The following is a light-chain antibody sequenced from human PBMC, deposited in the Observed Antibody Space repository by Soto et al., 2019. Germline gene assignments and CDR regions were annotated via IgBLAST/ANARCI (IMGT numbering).Light chain of an antibody. V-gene: IGLV2-14*01. CDR1: SSDVGGYSV. J-gene: IGLJ1*01. CDR3: SSYTSSSTYV. Sequence: QSALTQPASVSGSPGQSITVSCTGTSSDVGGYSVVSWYQHRPGKAPKLMIYEVSNRPSGVSNRFSGSKSGNTASLTISGLQTEDEADYYCSSYTSSSTYVFGTPTKLTVL. CDR2: EVS.